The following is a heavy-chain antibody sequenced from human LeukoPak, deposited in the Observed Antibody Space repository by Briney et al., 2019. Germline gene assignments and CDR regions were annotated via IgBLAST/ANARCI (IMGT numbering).Heavy chain of an antibody. Sequence: RVSRRGSGFAVSRDRTRWAGHTPGNGALRVTVISNDGNYNFYADSVKGRFTISRDDSKNTLSLQMNSLRAEDTALYFCAKDRSSSLALGYWGQGTLVTVAS. D-gene: IGHD6-13*01. J-gene: IGHJ4*02. V-gene: IGHV3-30*18. CDR1: GFAVSRDR. CDR3: AKDRSSSLALGY. CDR2: ISNDGNYN.